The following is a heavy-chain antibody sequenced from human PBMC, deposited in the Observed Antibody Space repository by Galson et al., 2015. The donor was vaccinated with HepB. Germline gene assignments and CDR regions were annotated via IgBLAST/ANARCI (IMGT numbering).Heavy chain of an antibody. D-gene: IGHD3-3*01. CDR3: ARGGYDFWSGYSQWFDP. CDR1: GDSVSSNSAA. Sequence: CAISGDSVSSNSAAWNWIRQSPSRGLEWLGRTYYRSKWYNDYAVSAKSRITINPDTSKNQFSLQLNSVTPEDTAVYYCARGGYDFWSGYSQWFDPWGQGTLVTVSS. J-gene: IGHJ5*02. V-gene: IGHV6-1*01. CDR2: TYYRSKWYN.